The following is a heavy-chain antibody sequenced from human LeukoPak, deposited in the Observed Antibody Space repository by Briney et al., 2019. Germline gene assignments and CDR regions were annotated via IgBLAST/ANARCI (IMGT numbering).Heavy chain of an antibody. V-gene: IGHV3-23*01. CDR3: AKGLYGDPDHDAFDI. Sequence: PGGALRLSCAASGLTFSSYAMSWVRQAPGKGGEGVAAISGSGGSTYYADSVKGRFTISIDNSKNTLYLQMNSLRAEDTAVYYCAKGLYGDPDHDAFDIWGQGTMVTVSS. D-gene: IGHD4-17*01. J-gene: IGHJ3*02. CDR2: ISGSGGST. CDR1: GLTFSSYA.